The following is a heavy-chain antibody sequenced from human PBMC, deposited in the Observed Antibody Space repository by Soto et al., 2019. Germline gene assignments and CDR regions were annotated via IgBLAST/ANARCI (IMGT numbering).Heavy chain of an antibody. CDR1: GYTFTSYA. V-gene: IGHV1-3*01. D-gene: IGHD3-10*01. J-gene: IGHJ5*02. Sequence: QVQLVQSGAEVKKPGASVKVSCKASGYTFTSYAMHWVRQAPGQRLEWMGWINAGNGNTKYSQKFQGRVTITRDTSANTAYMVISRPRSEGTAVYYCGSDRRFGGGLNSFDPWRQVPIVTLS. CDR3: GSDRRFGGGLNSFDP. CDR2: INAGNGNT.